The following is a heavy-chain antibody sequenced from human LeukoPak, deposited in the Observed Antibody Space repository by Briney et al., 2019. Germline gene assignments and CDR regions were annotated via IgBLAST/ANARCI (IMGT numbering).Heavy chain of an antibody. Sequence: PGGSLRLSCAASGFTFSSYSMNWVRQAPGKGLEWVSSISSSSSYIYYADSVKGRFTISRDNAKNSLYLQMNSLRAEDTAVYYCARVAIPAAYGRRGGGHFDYWGQGTLVTVSS. CDR1: GFTFSSYS. D-gene: IGHD2-2*01. J-gene: IGHJ4*02. V-gene: IGHV3-21*01. CDR2: ISSSSSYI. CDR3: ARVAIPAAYGRRGGGHFDY.